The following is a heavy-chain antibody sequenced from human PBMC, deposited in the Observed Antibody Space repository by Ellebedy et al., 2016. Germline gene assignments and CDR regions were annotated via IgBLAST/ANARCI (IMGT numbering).Heavy chain of an antibody. CDR2: ISSSSSYI. Sequence: GESLKISXAASGFTFSSYSMNWVRQAPGKGLEWVSSISSSSSYIYYADSVKGRFTISRDNAKNSLYLQMNSLRAEDTAVYYCARGGGVVVVAVSAFDIWGQGTMVTVSS. J-gene: IGHJ3*02. CDR1: GFTFSSYS. V-gene: IGHV3-21*01. D-gene: IGHD2-15*01. CDR3: ARGGGVVVVAVSAFDI.